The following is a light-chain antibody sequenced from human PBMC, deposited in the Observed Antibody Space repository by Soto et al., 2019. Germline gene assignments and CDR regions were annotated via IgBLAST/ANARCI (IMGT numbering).Light chain of an antibody. J-gene: IGKJ3*01. CDR1: QSVSSSY. V-gene: IGKV3-20*01. CDR2: GAS. Sequence: EIVLTQSPGTLSLSPGERATLSCRASQSVSSSYLAWYQQKPGQAPRLLIYGASSRATGIPDRFRGSGSGTDFTLTISRLEPEDFAVYYCQQYDSSPVTFGPGTKVDIK. CDR3: QQYDSSPVT.